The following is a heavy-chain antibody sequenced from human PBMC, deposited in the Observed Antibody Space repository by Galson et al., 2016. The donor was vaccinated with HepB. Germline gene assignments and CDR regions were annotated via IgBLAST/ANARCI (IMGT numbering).Heavy chain of an antibody. J-gene: IGHJ4*02. CDR3: ARGNYGDYSFDY. CDR1: GFTFNTYG. CDR2: IWFDGSNK. D-gene: IGHD4-17*01. V-gene: IGHV3-33*01. Sequence: SLRLSCAASGFTFNTYGMHWVRQAPGKGLEWVAIIWFDGSNKYYADSVKGRFSVSRDNSKNTLHLQMNSLRAEDTAAYYCARGNYGDYSFDYWGQGTLITVSS.